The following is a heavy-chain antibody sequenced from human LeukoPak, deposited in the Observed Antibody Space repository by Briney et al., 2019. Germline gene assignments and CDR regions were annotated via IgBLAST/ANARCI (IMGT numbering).Heavy chain of an antibody. V-gene: IGHV4-59*01. J-gene: IGHJ6*02. CDR3: ARRRIADPLREYDGMGV. CDR1: GSSFSSYY. D-gene: IGHD6-13*01. Sequence: SETLSLTCAASGSSFSSYYWSWVRQPPGKGLEWIGCIYCSGDTIYDPSLKSRVTLSVDTSRITFYLQLTSVTAADTAVYYCARRRIADPLREYDGMGVWGQGTTVTVCS. CDR2: IYCSGDT.